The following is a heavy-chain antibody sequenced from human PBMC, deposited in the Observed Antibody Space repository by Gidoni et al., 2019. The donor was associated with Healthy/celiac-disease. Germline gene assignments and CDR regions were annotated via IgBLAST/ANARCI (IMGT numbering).Heavy chain of an antibody. J-gene: IGHJ4*02. CDR3: ARDGEIRDFWSGYTYYFDN. V-gene: IGHV3-11*06. D-gene: IGHD3-3*01. Sequence: GRFTISRDNAKKSLYLQMNSLRAEDTAVYYCARDGEIRDFWSGYTYYFDNWGQGTLVTVSS.